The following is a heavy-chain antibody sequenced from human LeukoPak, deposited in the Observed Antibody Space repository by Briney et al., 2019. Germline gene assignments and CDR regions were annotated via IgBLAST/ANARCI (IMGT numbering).Heavy chain of an antibody. J-gene: IGHJ6*03. Sequence: PSETLSLTCTVSGGSISSYYWSWIRQPPGKGLEWIGYIYYSGSTYYNPSLKSRVTISVDTSKNQFSLKLSSVTAADTAVYYCARSEATVGYYYYYMDVWGKGTTVTVSS. CDR2: IYYSGST. CDR3: ARSEATVGYYYYYMDV. V-gene: IGHV4-59*04. CDR1: GGSISSYY. D-gene: IGHD4-17*01.